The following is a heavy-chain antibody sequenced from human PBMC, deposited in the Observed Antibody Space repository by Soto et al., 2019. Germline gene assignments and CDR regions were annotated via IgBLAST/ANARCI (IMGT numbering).Heavy chain of an antibody. Sequence: GGSLILSCAASGFTFSSYAMHWVRQAPGKGLEWVAVISYDGSNKYYADSVKGRFTISRDNSKNTLYLQMNSLRAEDTAVYYCARASHWAPFYYFDYWGQGTLVTVSS. CDR2: ISYDGSNK. CDR3: ARASHWAPFYYFDY. J-gene: IGHJ4*02. CDR1: GFTFSSYA. D-gene: IGHD3-16*01. V-gene: IGHV3-30-3*01.